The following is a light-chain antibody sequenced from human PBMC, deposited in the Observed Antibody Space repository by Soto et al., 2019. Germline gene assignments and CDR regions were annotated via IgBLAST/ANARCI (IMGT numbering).Light chain of an antibody. CDR1: QSITHF. Sequence: DIQMTQSPSSLSASVGDKLTITCRANQSITHFLNWYQKEPGEVPKLLIYAASRLESGVPSRFSGSGSGTDFALTINSLQPEDFATYYCQQSYTTPRLSFGGGTKVDIK. CDR2: AAS. CDR3: QQSYTTPRLS. V-gene: IGKV1-39*01. J-gene: IGKJ4*01.